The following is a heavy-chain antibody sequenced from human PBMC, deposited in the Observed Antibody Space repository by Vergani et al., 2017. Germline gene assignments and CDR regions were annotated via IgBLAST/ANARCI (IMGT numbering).Heavy chain of an antibody. Sequence: QVQLVESGGSVVQPVRSLRLSCAASGFTFSNYGLHWVRQAPGQGLEWVAVISHDGNKKYYVDSVKGRFTISRDNSKNTLYLYMNSLRADDTAVYYCAKDPRLKEDYYYYYIDVLGKGTTVTDCS. V-gene: IGHV3-30*18. CDR2: ISHDGNKK. CDR3: AKDPRLKEDYYYYYIDV. CDR1: GFTFSNYG. J-gene: IGHJ6*03.